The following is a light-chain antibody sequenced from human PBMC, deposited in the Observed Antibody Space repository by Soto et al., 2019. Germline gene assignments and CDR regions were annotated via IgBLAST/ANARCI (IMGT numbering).Light chain of an antibody. J-gene: IGKJ5*01. Sequence: IQLTQSPSSLSASVGDRVTITCRASQGISSYLAWYQQKPGKAPKLLIYAASTLQGGVPSRFSGSGSGSDFTLTINSLQPEDLATYYCQQLNSYPITFGQGTLLEI. CDR1: QGISSY. CDR2: AAS. V-gene: IGKV1-9*01. CDR3: QQLNSYPIT.